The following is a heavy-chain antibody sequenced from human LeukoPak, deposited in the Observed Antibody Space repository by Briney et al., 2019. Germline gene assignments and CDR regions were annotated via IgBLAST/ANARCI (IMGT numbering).Heavy chain of an antibody. Sequence: PGGSLRLSCAASGFTFSSYSMNWVRQAPGKGLEWVSYISSSSSTIYYADSVKGRFTISRDNAKNSLYLQMNSLRAEDTAVYYCARGERERSWNGDWFDPWGQGTLVTVSS. CDR1: GFTFSSYS. CDR2: ISSSSSTI. J-gene: IGHJ5*02. CDR3: ARGERERSWNGDWFDP. D-gene: IGHD1-1*01. V-gene: IGHV3-48*01.